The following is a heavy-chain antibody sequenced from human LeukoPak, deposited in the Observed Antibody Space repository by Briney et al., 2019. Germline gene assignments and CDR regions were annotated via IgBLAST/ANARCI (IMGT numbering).Heavy chain of an antibody. CDR3: ARISRWGPY. CDR1: GGSFSGYY. J-gene: IGHJ4*02. V-gene: IGHV4-34*01. D-gene: IGHD3-16*01. CDR2: INHGGST. Sequence: PSETLSLTCAVYGGSFSGYYWSWIRQPPGKGLEWIGEINHGGSTNYNPSLKSRVTISGDTSKNQFSLKLSSVTAADTAVYYCARISRWGPYWGQGILVTVSS.